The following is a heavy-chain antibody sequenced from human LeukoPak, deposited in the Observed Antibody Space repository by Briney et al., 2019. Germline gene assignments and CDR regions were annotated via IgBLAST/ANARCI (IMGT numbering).Heavy chain of an antibody. V-gene: IGHV3-33*01. J-gene: IGHJ4*02. CDR3: ARGLNSIDYFDY. CDR1: GFTFSSYV. CDR2: IWYDGSNK. Sequence: GRSLRLSCAASGFTFSSYVMHWVRQAPGKGLEWVAVIWYDGSNKYYADSVKGRFTISRDNSKNTLYLQMNSLRAEDTAVYYCARGLNSIDYFDYWGQGTLVTVSS. D-gene: IGHD1-26*01.